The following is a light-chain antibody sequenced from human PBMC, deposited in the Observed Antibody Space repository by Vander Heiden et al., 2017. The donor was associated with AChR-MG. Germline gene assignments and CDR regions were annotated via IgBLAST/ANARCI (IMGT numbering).Light chain of an antibody. J-gene: IGKJ1*01. CDR1: QSVGAF. V-gene: IGKV3-11*01. CDR2: DAS. Sequence: ETVLTQSPSTLSLSPGERATLSCRASQSVGAFLAWFQQKPGQAPRLIIYDASIRAAGVPARFSGSASGTDFTLTISGLEPEDSAVYYCHQRGNWPRTFGQGTTVEI. CDR3: HQRGNWPRT.